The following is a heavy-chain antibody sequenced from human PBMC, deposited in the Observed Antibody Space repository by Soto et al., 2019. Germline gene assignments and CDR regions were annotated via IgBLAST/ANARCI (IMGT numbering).Heavy chain of an antibody. CDR3: AIYNYDFWSGYCNWFDP. D-gene: IGHD3-3*01. CDR1: GGSVSSGSYY. CDR2: IYYSGST. V-gene: IGHV4-61*01. Sequence: SETLSLTCTVSGGSVSSGSYYWSWIRQPPGKGLEWIGYIYYSGSTNYNPSLKSRVTISVDTSKNQFSLKLSSVTAADTAVYYCAIYNYDFWSGYCNWFDPWGQGTLVTVS. J-gene: IGHJ5*02.